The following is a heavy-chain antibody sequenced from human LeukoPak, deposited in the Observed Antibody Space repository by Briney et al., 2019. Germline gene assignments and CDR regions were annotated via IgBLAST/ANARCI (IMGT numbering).Heavy chain of an antibody. J-gene: IGHJ6*03. CDR3: ARTLYCSSTSCPIGYYYYMDV. Sequence: GASVKVSCKASGYTFTGYYMHWVRQAPGQGLEWMGWINPNSGGTNYAQKFQGRVTMTRDTSISTAYMELSRLRSDDTAVYYCARTLYCSSTSCPIGYYYYMDVWGKGTTVTVSS. V-gene: IGHV1-2*02. CDR2: INPNSGGT. CDR1: GYTFTGYY. D-gene: IGHD2-2*01.